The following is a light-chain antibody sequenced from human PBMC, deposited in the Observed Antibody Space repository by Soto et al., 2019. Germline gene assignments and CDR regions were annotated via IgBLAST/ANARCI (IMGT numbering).Light chain of an antibody. CDR3: TSYTSSTPFYF. V-gene: IGLV2-14*03. J-gene: IGLJ1*01. CDR2: DVS. CDR1: RTDVADGYDY. Sequence: QSALTQPASVSGSPGQSIAISCTGVRTDVADGYDYVSWYQQHPGQAPQLIIYDVSNRPSGVSDLFSGSKSGNTASLTISGLQAEDEAEYYCTSYTSSTPFYFFGTGTKVTVL.